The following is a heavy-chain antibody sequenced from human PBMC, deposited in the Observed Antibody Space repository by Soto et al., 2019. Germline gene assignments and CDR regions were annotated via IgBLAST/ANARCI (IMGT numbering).Heavy chain of an antibody. J-gene: IGHJ4*02. Sequence: GGSLRLSFAASGFTFSDYYMSWIRQAPGKGLEWVSYISSSGSTIYYADSVKGRFTMSRDNAKNSLYLQMNSLRAEDTAVYYCARVGISIYFDYWGQGTLVTVSS. CDR3: ARVGISIYFDY. CDR1: GFTFSDYY. D-gene: IGHD2-21*01. CDR2: ISSSGSTI. V-gene: IGHV3-11*01.